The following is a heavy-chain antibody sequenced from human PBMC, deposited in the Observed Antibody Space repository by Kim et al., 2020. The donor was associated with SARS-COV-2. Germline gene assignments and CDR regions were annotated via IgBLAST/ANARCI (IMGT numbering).Heavy chain of an antibody. CDR3: AGPYDGSGSYYRDAFDI. Sequence: FQGRVTITADESTSTAYMELSSLRSEDTAVYYCAGPYDGSGSYYRDAFDIWGQGTMVTVSS. D-gene: IGHD3-10*01. J-gene: IGHJ3*02. V-gene: IGHV1-69*01.